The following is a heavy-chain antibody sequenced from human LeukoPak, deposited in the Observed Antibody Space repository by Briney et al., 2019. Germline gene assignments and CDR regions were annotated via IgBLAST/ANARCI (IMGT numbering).Heavy chain of an antibody. Sequence: PGGSLRLSCAASGFTVSSNYMSWVRQAPGKGLKWVSVIYSGGGTYYADSVKGRFTISRDNSKNTLYLQMNSLRAEDTAVYYCARELLHYYGSGSYFYYFDYWGQGTLVTVSS. V-gene: IGHV3-53*01. J-gene: IGHJ4*02. CDR3: ARELLHYYGSGSYFYYFDY. CDR1: GFTVSSNY. CDR2: IYSGGGT. D-gene: IGHD3-10*01.